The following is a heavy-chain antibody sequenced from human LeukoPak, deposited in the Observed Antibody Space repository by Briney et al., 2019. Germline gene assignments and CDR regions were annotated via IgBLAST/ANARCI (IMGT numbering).Heavy chain of an antibody. CDR3: AKGTWLQSPLHY. CDR2: TYFRSKWYN. J-gene: IGHJ4*02. Sequence: SQTLSLTCAISGDSVSSNSAAWNWIRQSPSRGLEWLGGTYFRSKWYNDYALSVKSRITINPDTSKNQFSLQLNSVTPEDTAVYYCAKGTWLQSPLHYWGQGTLVTVSS. D-gene: IGHD5-24*01. V-gene: IGHV6-1*01. CDR1: GDSVSSNSAA.